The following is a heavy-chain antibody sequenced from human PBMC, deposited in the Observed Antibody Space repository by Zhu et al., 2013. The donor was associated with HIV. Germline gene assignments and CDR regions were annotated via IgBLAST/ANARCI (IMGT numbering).Heavy chain of an antibody. CDR2: INPYNDQK. CDR3: VRYQMYQPLEL. D-gene: IGHD1-7*01. Sequence: QVQLVQSGAEVKKPGASVKVSCKASGGTFSSSTLNWVRQAPGQRFQWIASINPYNDQKYYEQTLEGRLILSMDKSATTVYLEVKALRPDDTAIYYCVRYQMYQPLELWGQGTLLSVSS. V-gene: IGHV1-18*01. J-gene: IGHJ4*02. CDR1: GGTFSSST.